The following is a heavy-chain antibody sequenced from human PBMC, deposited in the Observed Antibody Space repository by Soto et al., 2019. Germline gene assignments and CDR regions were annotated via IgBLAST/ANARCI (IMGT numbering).Heavy chain of an antibody. CDR2: ISAYNGNT. D-gene: IGHD2-21*01. CDR3: ARGFVRGRLFDY. J-gene: IGHJ4*02. V-gene: IGHV1-18*01. CDR1: GYTFTSYG. Sequence: ASVKVSCKASGYTFTSYGISWVRQAPGQGLEWMGWISAYNGNTNYAQKFQGRVTIATDTSTSTAYMELSSLRSEDTAVYYCARGFVRGRLFDYWGQGALVTVSS.